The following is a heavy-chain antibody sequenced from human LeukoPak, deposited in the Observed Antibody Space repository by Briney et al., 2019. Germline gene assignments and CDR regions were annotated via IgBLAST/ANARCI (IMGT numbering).Heavy chain of an antibody. J-gene: IGHJ4*02. CDR1: GGSIDSYH. CDR2: IYTSGST. D-gene: IGHD3-10*01. CDR3: ARDQYYYGSGSYALDY. Sequence: PSETLSLTCTVSGGSIDSYHWSWIRHPAGRGLEWIGRIYTSGSTNYNPSLKSRVTMSVDTSKNQFSLKLSSVTAADTAVYYCARDQYYYGSGSYALDYWGQGTLVTVSS. V-gene: IGHV4-4*07.